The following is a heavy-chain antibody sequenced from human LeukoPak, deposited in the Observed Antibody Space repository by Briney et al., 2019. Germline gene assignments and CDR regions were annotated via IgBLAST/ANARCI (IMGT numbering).Heavy chain of an antibody. CDR2: INHSGST. CDR3: ARDRGEHYYDSSGHYFRWFDP. CDR1: GGSFSGYY. D-gene: IGHD3-22*01. V-gene: IGHV4-34*01. Sequence: SETLSLTCAVYGGSFSGYYWSWIRQPPGKGLEWIGEINHSGSTNYNPSLKSRVTISVDTSKNQFSLKLSSVTAADTAVYYCARDRGEHYYDSSGHYFRWFDPWGQGTLVTVSS. J-gene: IGHJ5*02.